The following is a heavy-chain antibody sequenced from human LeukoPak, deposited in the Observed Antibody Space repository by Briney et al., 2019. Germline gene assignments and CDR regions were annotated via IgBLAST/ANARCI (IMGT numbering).Heavy chain of an antibody. D-gene: IGHD1-26*01. CDR3: ARDHLREGATGASEI. CDR1: RFTFSNYW. Sequence: GGSLRLSCAASRFTFSNYWMSWVRQAPGKGLEWGANIKQDGGEKNYVDSVKGRFTISRDNAKNSLYLQMNSLRVEDTAVYYCARDHLREGATGASEIWGQGTMVTVSS. V-gene: IGHV3-7*05. CDR2: IKQDGGEK. J-gene: IGHJ3*02.